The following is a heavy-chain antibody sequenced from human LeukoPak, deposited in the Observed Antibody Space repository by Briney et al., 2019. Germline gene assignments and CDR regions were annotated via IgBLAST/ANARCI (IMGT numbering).Heavy chain of an antibody. D-gene: IGHD1-26*01. CDR1: GFTFSNYW. Sequence: GGPLRLSCAASGFTFSNYWMSWVRQAPGKALDGVANIKQEGSEKYYVGSVKGRFTISRDNAKNSLYLQMNSLRAEDTAVYHCAREVTRWELPPHDAFDIWGQGTMVTVSS. J-gene: IGHJ3*02. CDR3: AREVTRWELPPHDAFDI. CDR2: IKQEGSEK. V-gene: IGHV3-7*01.